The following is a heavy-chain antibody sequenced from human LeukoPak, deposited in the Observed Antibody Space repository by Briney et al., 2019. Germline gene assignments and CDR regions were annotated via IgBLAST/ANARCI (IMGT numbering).Heavy chain of an antibody. V-gene: IGHV3-7*01. J-gene: IGHJ4*02. CDR2: IKQDGSEQ. Sequence: QSWGSLRLSCAASGFPFSSYWVSWVRQAPGKGLEWVANIKQDGSEQYYVDSVRGRFTISRDNAKNSLYLQMNSLRVEDTAVYYCAILGDGSFDYWGQGSLVTVSS. D-gene: IGHD5-24*01. CDR3: AILGDGSFDY. CDR1: GFPFSSYW.